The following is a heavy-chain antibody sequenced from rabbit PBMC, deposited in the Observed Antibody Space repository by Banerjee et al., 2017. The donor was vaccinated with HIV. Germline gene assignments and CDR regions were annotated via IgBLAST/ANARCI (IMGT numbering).Heavy chain of an antibody. D-gene: IGHD4-1*01. Sequence: QSLEESGGDLVKPGASLTLTCAASGFSVSGGYYMCWVRQAPGKGLEWIACINGGSSGSTVYANWAKGRFTISKTSSTTVTLQMTSLTAADTATYFCARDLAGVIGWNFNLWGQGTLVTVS. J-gene: IGHJ4*01. CDR1: GFSVSGGYY. CDR3: ARDLAGVIGWNFNL. V-gene: IGHV1S40*01. CDR2: INGGSSGST.